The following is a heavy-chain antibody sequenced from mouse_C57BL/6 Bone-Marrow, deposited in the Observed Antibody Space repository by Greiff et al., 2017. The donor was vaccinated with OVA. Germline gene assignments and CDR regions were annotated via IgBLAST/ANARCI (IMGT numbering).Heavy chain of an antibody. CDR3: ARDYEAWFAY. D-gene: IGHD1-1*01. CDR1: GYTFTSYW. J-gene: IGHJ3*01. CDR2: IDPSDSYT. Sequence: QVQLQQPGAELVMPGASVKLSCKASGYTFTSYWMHWVKQRPGQGLEWIGEIDPSDSYTNYNQKFKGKSTLTVDKSSSTAYMQRSSMTSEDSSVYDCARDYEAWFAYGGQGTLVTVSA. V-gene: IGHV1-69*01.